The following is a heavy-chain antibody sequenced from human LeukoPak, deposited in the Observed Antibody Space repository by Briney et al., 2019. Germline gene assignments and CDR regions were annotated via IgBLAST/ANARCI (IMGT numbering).Heavy chain of an antibody. J-gene: IGHJ4*02. V-gene: IGHV4-38-2*02. CDR1: GYSISSGYY. Sequence: PSETLSLTCTVSGYSISSGYYWGWIRQPPGKGLEWIGSIYYSGSTYYNPSLKSRVTISVDTSKNQFSLKLSSVTAADTAVYYCARVIGGSYYRDYYFDYWGQGTLVTVSS. CDR3: ARVIGGSYYRDYYFDY. D-gene: IGHD1-26*01. CDR2: IYYSGST.